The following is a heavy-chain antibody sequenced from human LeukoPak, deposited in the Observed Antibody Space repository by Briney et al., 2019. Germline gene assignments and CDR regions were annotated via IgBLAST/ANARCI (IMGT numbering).Heavy chain of an antibody. V-gene: IGHV3-23*01. CDR3: ATRSSGWYYFDY. CDR1: GFTFSSYG. D-gene: IGHD6-19*01. J-gene: IGHJ4*02. CDR2: ISGSGGST. Sequence: GGSLRLSCAASGFTFSSYGMSWVRQAPGKGLEWVSAISGSGGSTYYADSVKGRFTISRDNSKNTLYLQMNSLRAEDTAVYYCATRSSGWYYFDYWGQGTLVTVSS.